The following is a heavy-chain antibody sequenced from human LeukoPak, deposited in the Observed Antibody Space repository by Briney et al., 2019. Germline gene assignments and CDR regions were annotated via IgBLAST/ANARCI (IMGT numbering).Heavy chain of an antibody. CDR2: IKSKTDGGTT. CDR3: AKDLERQWLVGATGDY. D-gene: IGHD6-19*01. V-gene: IGHV3-15*01. CDR1: GFTFSNAW. J-gene: IGHJ4*02. Sequence: GGSLRLSCAASGFTFSNAWMSWVRQAPGKGLEWVGRIKSKTDGGTTDYAAPVKGRFTISRDDSKNTLYLQMNSLRAEDTAVHYCAKDLERQWLVGATGDYWGQGTLVTVSS.